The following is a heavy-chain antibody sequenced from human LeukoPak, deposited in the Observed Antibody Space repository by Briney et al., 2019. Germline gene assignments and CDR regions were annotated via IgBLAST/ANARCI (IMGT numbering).Heavy chain of an antibody. CDR2: IYSGCST. V-gene: IGHV3-66*01. D-gene: IGHD3-10*01. CDR3: ARIWAGYYYGLFDY. Sequence: PGGSLRLSCAASGFTVSSNYMSCVRQAPGKGLEWVAVIYSGCSTYYADSVKGRFTISRDNSKNTLYLQMNSLRAEDTAVYYCARIWAGYYYGLFDYWGQGTLVTVSS. J-gene: IGHJ4*02. CDR1: GFTVSSNY.